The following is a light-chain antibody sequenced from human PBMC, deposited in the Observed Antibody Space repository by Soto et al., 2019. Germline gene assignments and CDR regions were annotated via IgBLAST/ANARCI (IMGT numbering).Light chain of an antibody. CDR1: SSNIGTNT. J-gene: IGLJ2*01. V-gene: IGLV1-44*01. CDR3: AAWDDSLNGPV. Sequence: QLVLTQPPSASGTLGQRVTISCSGSSSNIGTNTLIWYQRLPGTAPKLLIFNNSKRPSGVPDRFSGSRSGTSASLAVSGLQSEDEADYYCAAWDDSLNGPVFGGGTKVTVL. CDR2: NNS.